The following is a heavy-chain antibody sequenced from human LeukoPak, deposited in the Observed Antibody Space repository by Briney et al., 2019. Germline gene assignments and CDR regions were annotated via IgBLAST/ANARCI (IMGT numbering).Heavy chain of an antibody. J-gene: IGHJ3*02. V-gene: IGHV4-59*08. CDR2: IYYSGST. CDR3: ARHIYYYGSGSYHDAFDI. Sequence: SETLSLTCTVSGGSISGYYWGWIRQPPGKGLEWIGYIYYSGSTNYNPSLKSRVTISVDTSKNQFSLKLSSVTAADTAVYYCARHIYYYGSGSYHDAFDIWGQGTMVTVSS. CDR1: GGSISGYY. D-gene: IGHD3-10*01.